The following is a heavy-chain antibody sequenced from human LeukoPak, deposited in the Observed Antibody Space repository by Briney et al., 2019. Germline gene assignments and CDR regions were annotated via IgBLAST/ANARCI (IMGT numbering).Heavy chain of an antibody. V-gene: IGHV3-11*01. CDR1: GFTFSDYY. CDR3: ARDRGIVGVPPTTAYYMDV. Sequence: PGGSLRLSCAASGFTFSDYYMSWIRQAPGKGLGWVSYITVSGSTMYYADSVKGRFTISRDNAKNSLYLQMNSLRAEDTAVYYCARDRGIVGVPPTTAYYMDVWGKGTTVTVSS. CDR2: ITVSGSTM. D-gene: IGHD2-2*01. J-gene: IGHJ6*03.